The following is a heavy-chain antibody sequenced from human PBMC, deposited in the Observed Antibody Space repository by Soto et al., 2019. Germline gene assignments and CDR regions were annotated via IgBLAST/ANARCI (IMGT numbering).Heavy chain of an antibody. V-gene: IGHV4-30-4*01. Sequence: PSETLSLTCNVSGGPINSPDYYWSWIRQSPGKGLEWIGYLYFNGGTQYNPSLRTPVSMSLDTSKKHFSLKMRSVTAADTAVYYCARGISKYNSWYEPHDWFDAWGQGALVTVSS. CDR2: LYFNGGT. CDR1: GGPINSPDYY. D-gene: IGHD6-13*01. CDR3: ARGISKYNSWYEPHDWFDA. J-gene: IGHJ5*02.